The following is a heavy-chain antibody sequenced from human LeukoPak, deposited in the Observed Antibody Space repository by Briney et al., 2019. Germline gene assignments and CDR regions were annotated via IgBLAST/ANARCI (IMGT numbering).Heavy chain of an antibody. CDR1: GGSLTSTSHY. D-gene: IGHD5-18*01. CDR2: IYSSGST. V-gene: IGHV4-39*01. Sequence: PSETLSLTCTVSGGSLTSTSHYWDWVRQPPGKGLEWLGSIYSSGSTYYNPSLKSRVTVSFYTSKNQFSLSLTSVTAADTAVYYCTKRRGYSFGFDYYYMDVWGKGTTVTISS. J-gene: IGHJ6*03. CDR3: TKRRGYSFGFDYYYMDV.